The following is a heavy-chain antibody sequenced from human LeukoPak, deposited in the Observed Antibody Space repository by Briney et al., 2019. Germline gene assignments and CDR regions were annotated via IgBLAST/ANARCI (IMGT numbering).Heavy chain of an antibody. J-gene: IGHJ4*02. V-gene: IGHV1-69*13. Sequence: SVKVSCKASGGTLSSYAISWVRQAPGQGLEWMGGIIPIFGTANYAQKFQGRVTITADESTSTAYMELSSLRSEDTAVYYCARESSIVVVTTRRGYFDYWGQGTLVTVSS. CDR1: GGTLSSYA. CDR3: ARESSIVVVTTRRGYFDY. D-gene: IGHD3-22*01. CDR2: IIPIFGTA.